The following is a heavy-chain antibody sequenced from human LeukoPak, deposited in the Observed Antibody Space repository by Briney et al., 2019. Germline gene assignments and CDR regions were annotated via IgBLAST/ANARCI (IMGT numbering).Heavy chain of an antibody. CDR3: AKGLRNDWSALEY. CDR1: VFSFSSYA. CDR2: ISGSGGTT. V-gene: IGHV3-23*01. D-gene: IGHD3-9*01. Sequence: GGSLRLSCAASVFSFSSYAMTWVGQAPGKGLEGVPVISGSGGTTYYANSGRGAFTIPRDNSKSTVYLQMNSLRAEDTAIYYCAKGLRNDWSALEYWGQGILVTVSS. J-gene: IGHJ4*02.